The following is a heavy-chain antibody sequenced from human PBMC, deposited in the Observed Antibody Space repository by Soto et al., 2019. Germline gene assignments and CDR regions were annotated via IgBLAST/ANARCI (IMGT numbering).Heavy chain of an antibody. D-gene: IGHD6-19*01. CDR1: GGSFSGYY. J-gene: IGHJ3*02. Sequence: QVQLQQWGAGLLKPSETLSLTCAVYGGSFSGYYWSWIRQPPGKGLEWIGEINHSGSTNYNPSLKRRVTISVDTSKTQFSLKLSSVTAADTAVYYCARASSGWYGNAFDIWGQGTMVTVSS. CDR2: INHSGST. V-gene: IGHV4-34*01. CDR3: ARASSGWYGNAFDI.